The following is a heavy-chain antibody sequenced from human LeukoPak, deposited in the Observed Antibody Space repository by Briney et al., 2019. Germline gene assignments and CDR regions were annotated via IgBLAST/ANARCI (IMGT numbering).Heavy chain of an antibody. CDR3: ARTSFRDGYNFDY. J-gene: IGHJ4*02. V-gene: IGHV3-53*01. CDR1: GFTFSSYE. CDR2: IYSGGST. Sequence: GGSLRLSCAASGFTFSSYEMNWVRQAPGKGLEWVSVIYSGGSTYYADSVKGRFTISRDNSKNTLYLQMNSLRAEDTAVYYCARTSFRDGYNFDYWGQGTLVTVSS. D-gene: IGHD5-24*01.